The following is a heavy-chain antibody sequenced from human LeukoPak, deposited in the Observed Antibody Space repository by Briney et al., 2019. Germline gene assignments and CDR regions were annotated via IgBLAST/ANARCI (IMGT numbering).Heavy chain of an antibody. V-gene: IGHV3-23*01. D-gene: IGHD6-19*01. Sequence: PGGSLRLSCAAFGFTFSSYAMSLVRQAPGKGLEWVSAISGSGGSTYYADSVKGRFTISRDNSKNTLYLQMNSLRAEDTAVYYCAKDGWNKWLALFDYWGQGTLVTVSS. CDR1: GFTFSSYA. CDR3: AKDGWNKWLALFDY. J-gene: IGHJ4*02. CDR2: ISGSGGST.